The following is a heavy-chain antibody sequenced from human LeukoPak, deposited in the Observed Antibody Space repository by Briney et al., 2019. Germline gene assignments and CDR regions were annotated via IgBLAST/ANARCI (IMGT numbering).Heavy chain of an antibody. Sequence: SETLSLTCTVSGGSISSYYWSWIRQPPGEGLEWIGYIYYSGSTNYNPSLKGRVTISVDTSKNQFSLKLSSVTAADTAVYYCAAATYYYDSSLDYWGQGTLVTVSS. J-gene: IGHJ4*02. CDR3: AAATYYYDSSLDY. V-gene: IGHV4-59*08. D-gene: IGHD3-22*01. CDR2: IYYSGST. CDR1: GGSISSYY.